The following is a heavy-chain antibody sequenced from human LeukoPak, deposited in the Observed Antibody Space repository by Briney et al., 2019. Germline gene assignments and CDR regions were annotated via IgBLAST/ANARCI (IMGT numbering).Heavy chain of an antibody. CDR1: GYSISSGYY. V-gene: IGHV4-38-2*02. Sequence: SETLSLTCTVSGYSISSGYYWGWIRQPPGKGLEWIGSIYHSGSTYYNPSLKSRVTISVDTSKNQFSLKLSSVTAADTAVYYCATNEVSYYYYYMDVWGKGTTVTVSS. CDR2: IYHSGST. J-gene: IGHJ6*03. CDR3: ATNEVSYYYYYMDV. D-gene: IGHD1-1*01.